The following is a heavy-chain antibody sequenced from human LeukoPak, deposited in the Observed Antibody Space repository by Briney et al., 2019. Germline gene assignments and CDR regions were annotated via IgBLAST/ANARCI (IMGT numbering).Heavy chain of an antibody. V-gene: IGHV3-30*03. CDR1: GFTFSSYG. J-gene: IGHJ6*02. Sequence: GGSLRLSCAASGFTFSSYGMHWVRQAPGKGLEWVAVISYDGSNKYYADSVKGRFTISRDNSKNTLYLQMNSLRAEDTAVYYCARSLDQTYYYYYGMDVWGQGTTVTVSS. CDR3: ARSLDQTYYYYYGMDV. CDR2: ISYDGSNK.